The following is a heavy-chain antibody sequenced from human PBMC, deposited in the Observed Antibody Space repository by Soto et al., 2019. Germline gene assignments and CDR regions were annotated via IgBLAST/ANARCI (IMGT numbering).Heavy chain of an antibody. D-gene: IGHD3-22*01. CDR1: GYTFTSYA. CDR2: INAYNGNT. V-gene: IGHV1-18*01. CDR3: ARDFTYYYDSSGPTLDY. Sequence: ASVKVSCKASGYTFTSYAMHWVRQAPGQRLEWMGWINAYNGNTNYAQKLQGRVTMTTDTSTSTAYMELRSLRSDDTAVYYCARDFTYYYDSSGPTLDYWGQGTLVTVSS. J-gene: IGHJ4*02.